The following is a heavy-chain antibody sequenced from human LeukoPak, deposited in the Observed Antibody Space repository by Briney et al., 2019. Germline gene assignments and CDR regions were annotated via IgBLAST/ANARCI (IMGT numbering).Heavy chain of an antibody. J-gene: IGHJ4*02. CDR1: GFTFSSYA. CDR3: ARVQNPGIAVAGTLDY. V-gene: IGHV3-23*01. D-gene: IGHD6-19*01. Sequence: HPGGSLRLSCAASGFTFSSYAMSWVRQAPGKGLEWVSAISGSGGSTYYADSVKGRFTISRDNAKNSLYLQMNSLRAEDTAVYYCARVQNPGIAVAGTLDYWGQGTLVTVSS. CDR2: ISGSGGST.